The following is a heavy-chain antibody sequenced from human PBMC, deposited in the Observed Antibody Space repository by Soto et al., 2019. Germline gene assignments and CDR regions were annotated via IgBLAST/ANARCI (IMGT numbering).Heavy chain of an antibody. J-gene: IGHJ4*02. Sequence: QVQLVESGGGVVQPGRSLRLSCAASGFTYSSYGMHWVRQAPGKGLEWVAVIRFDGNKKYYADSVKGRFDISRDNSENMLYLEMNGLRADDSAVYYCARDPAYEYDPTAYFLNCGQGTLVTVSS. V-gene: IGHV3-33*01. CDR3: ARDPAYEYDPTAYFLN. D-gene: IGHD3-9*01. CDR1: GFTYSSYG. CDR2: IRFDGNKK.